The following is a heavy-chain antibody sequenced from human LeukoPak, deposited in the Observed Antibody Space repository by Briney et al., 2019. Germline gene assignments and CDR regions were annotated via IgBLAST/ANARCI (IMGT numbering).Heavy chain of an antibody. CDR3: ARFKSGGAAADY. CDR1: GGSISSGGYS. CDR2: IYHSGST. D-gene: IGHD6-13*01. J-gene: IGHJ4*02. Sequence: SETLSLTCAVSGGSISSGGYSWSWIRQPPGKGLEWIGYIYHSGSTYYNPSLKSRVTISVDRSKNQFSLKLSSVTAADTAVYYCARFKSGGAAADYWGQGTLVTVSS. V-gene: IGHV4-30-2*02.